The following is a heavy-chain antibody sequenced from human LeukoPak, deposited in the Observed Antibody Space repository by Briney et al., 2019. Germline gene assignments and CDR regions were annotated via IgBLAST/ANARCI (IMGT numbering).Heavy chain of an antibody. D-gene: IGHD5-18*01. V-gene: IGHV1-24*01. CDR3: ATGIGKIQLPKFDY. CDR2: FDPEDGET. CDR1: GYTLTELS. J-gene: IGHJ4*02. Sequence: ASVKVSCKVSGYTLTELSMHWVRQAPGKGLEWMGGFDPEDGETIYAQKFQGRVTMTEDTSTDTAYMELSSLRSEDTAVYYCATGIGKIQLPKFDYWGQGTLVTVSS.